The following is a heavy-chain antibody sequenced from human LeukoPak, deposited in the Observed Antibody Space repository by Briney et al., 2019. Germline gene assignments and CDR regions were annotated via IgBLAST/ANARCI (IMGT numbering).Heavy chain of an antibody. CDR1: GFTFSSYA. Sequence: GGSLRLSCAASGFTFSSYAMHRVRQAPGKGLEWVAVISYDGSNKYYADSVKGRFTISRDNSKNTLYLQMNSLRAEDTAVYYCAGYSSSSLWPQDFDYWGQGTLVTVSS. D-gene: IGHD6-6*01. CDR2: ISYDGSNK. J-gene: IGHJ4*02. CDR3: AGYSSSSLWPQDFDY. V-gene: IGHV3-30*04.